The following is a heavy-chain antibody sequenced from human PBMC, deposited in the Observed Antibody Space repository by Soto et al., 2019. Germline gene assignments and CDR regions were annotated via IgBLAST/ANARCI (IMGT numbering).Heavy chain of an antibody. CDR1: GFTFSSYA. D-gene: IGHD6-19*01. Sequence: GRSLRLSCAASGFTFSSYAMNWVRQAPGKGLEWVSVISGSGGSTYYADSVKGRFTISRDNSKNTLYLQMNSLRVVDTAVYYCASRSSGWYFDYWGQGTLVTVSS. J-gene: IGHJ4*02. CDR3: ASRSSGWYFDY. CDR2: ISGSGGST. V-gene: IGHV3-23*01.